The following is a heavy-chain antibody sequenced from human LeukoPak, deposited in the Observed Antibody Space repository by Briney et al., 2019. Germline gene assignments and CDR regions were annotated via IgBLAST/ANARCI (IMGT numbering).Heavy chain of an antibody. D-gene: IGHD1-14*01. CDR2: IYYSGST. Sequence: SETLSLTCTVSGGSISSSSYYWKWIRQPPGKGLEWIGSIYYSGSTNYNPSLKSRVTISVDTSKNQFSLKLSSVTAADTAMYYCARGIVSNRENYFDYWGQGTLVTVSS. J-gene: IGHJ4*02. CDR3: ARGIVSNRENYFDY. CDR1: GGSISSSSYY. V-gene: IGHV4-39*07.